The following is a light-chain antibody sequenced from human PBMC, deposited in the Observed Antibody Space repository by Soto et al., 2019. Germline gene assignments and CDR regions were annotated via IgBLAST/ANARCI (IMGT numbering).Light chain of an antibody. CDR2: FGS. CDR1: QSLLYNNTYNY. V-gene: IGKV2-28*01. CDR3: MQALQSLT. Sequence: DIVMTQSPLPLPVTPGEPASISCRSSQSLLYNNTYNYLDWYVQKPGQSPQLLIYFGSNRAPGVPDRFSGSGSGTDFTLKINRVEAEDVGTYYCMQALQSLTFGQGTRREIK. J-gene: IGKJ5*01.